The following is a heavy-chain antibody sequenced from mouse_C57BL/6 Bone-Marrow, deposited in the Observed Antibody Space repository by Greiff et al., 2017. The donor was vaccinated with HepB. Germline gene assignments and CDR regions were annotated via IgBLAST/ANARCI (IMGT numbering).Heavy chain of an antibody. D-gene: IGHD1-1*01. Sequence: EVKLQESGEGLVKPGGSLKLSCAASGFTFSSYAMSWVRQTPEKRLEWVAYISSGGDYIYYADTVKGRFTISRDNARNTLYLQMSSLKSEDTAMYYCTRDLYYYGSSHFDYWGQGTTLTVSS. CDR3: TRDLYYYGSSHFDY. CDR1: GFTFSSYA. J-gene: IGHJ2*01. V-gene: IGHV5-9-1*02. CDR2: ISSGGDYI.